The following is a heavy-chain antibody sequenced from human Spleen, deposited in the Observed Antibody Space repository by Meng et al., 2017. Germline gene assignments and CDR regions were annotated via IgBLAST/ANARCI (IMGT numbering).Heavy chain of an antibody. CDR1: GDSVSSNSAS. J-gene: IGHJ4*02. V-gene: IGHV6-1*01. CDR3: ARVNHFLGTGMFAS. Sequence: QVQRQQSGPGLVNPSQTLSLACAISGDSVSSNSASWHWIRQSPSRGLEWLGRTYYRSKWYDDYAVSVKSRITISPDSSKNHFSLLLNSVTPEDTAMYFCARVNHFLGTGMFASWGQGTLVTVSS. D-gene: IGHD1-14*01. CDR2: TYYRSKWYD.